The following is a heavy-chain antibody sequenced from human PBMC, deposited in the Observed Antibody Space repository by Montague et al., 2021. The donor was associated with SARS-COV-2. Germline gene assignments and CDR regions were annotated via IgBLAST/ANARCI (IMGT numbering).Heavy chain of an antibody. V-gene: IGHV3-30*04. CDR1: GFTFSTYY. CDR3: ARDNMGSIDY. J-gene: IGHJ4*02. CDR2: MSYDGSSR. D-gene: IGHD1-26*01. Sequence: SLRLSCAASGFTFSTYYMQWVRQAPGKGLEWVAIMSYDGSSRYHVDSVKGRFTISRDNSRSTLYLQMDSLRSEDTAVYYCARDNMGSIDYWGQGTLVTVSS.